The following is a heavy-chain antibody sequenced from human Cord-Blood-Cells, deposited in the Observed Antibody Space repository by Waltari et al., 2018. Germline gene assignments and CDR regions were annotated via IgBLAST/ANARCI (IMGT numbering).Heavy chain of an antibody. J-gene: IGHJ5*02. V-gene: IGHV4-39*01. D-gene: IGHD6-13*01. Sequence: QLQLQESGPGLVKPSETLSLTCTVSGGSISSSSYYWGWLRQPPGKGLEWIGSIYYSGSTYNNPPLKSRVTISVDTSKNQFSLKLSSVTAADTAVYYCARHIRIAAAGTGTHNWFDPWGQGTLVTVSS. CDR2: IYYSGST. CDR3: ARHIRIAAAGTGTHNWFDP. CDR1: GGSISSSSYY.